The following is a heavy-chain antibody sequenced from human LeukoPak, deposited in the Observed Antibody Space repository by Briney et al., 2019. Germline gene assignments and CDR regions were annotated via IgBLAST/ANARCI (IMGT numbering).Heavy chain of an antibody. V-gene: IGHV3-21*01. Sequence: GGSLRLSCAASGFTFSTYSMNWVRQAPGKGLEWVSSISGSSIYIYYADSVKGRFTISRDNAKNSLYLQMNSLRAEDTAVYYCARDPPYYDSSGYYYDYWGQGTPVTVSS. CDR1: GFTFSTYS. J-gene: IGHJ4*02. D-gene: IGHD3-22*01. CDR3: ARDPPYYDSSGYYYDY. CDR2: ISGSSIYI.